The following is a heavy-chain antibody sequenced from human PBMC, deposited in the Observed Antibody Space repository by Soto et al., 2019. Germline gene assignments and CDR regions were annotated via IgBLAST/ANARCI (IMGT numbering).Heavy chain of an antibody. Sequence: RVWCRVGEENCFRYSMNRFRQAPGKELEWVSYISSSSSTIYYADSVKGRFTIARDNAKNSLYLQMNSLRDEDSAVYYCASDSGGDVLSCGQGTLVTGSS. CDR3: ASDSGGDVLS. D-gene: IGHD2-15*01. V-gene: IGHV3-48*02. CDR1: EENCFRYS. J-gene: IGHJ4*02. CDR2: ISSSSSTI.